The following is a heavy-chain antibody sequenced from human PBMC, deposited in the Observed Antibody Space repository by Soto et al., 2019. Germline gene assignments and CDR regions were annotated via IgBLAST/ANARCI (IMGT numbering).Heavy chain of an antibody. CDR1: GGSISSGGYY. J-gene: IGHJ6*02. CDR3: ARDRCSSTSCYTHRGYYGMDI. Sequence: SETLSLTCTVSGGSISSGGYYWSWIRQHPGKGLEWIGYIYYSGSTYYNPSLKSRVTISVDTSKNQFSLKLSSVTAADTAVYYCARDRCSSTSCYTHRGYYGMDIWGQGTTVTVSS. V-gene: IGHV4-31*03. D-gene: IGHD2-2*02. CDR2: IYYSGST.